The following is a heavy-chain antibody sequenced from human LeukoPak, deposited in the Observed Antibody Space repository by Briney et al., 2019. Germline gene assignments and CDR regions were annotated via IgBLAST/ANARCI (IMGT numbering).Heavy chain of an antibody. CDR3: ARGRGDCSSTSCYDFDY. Sequence: SETLSLTCAVYGGSFSGYYWSWIRQPPGKGLEWIGEINHSGSTNYNPSLKSRVTISEDTSKNQFSLKLSSVTAADTAVYYCARGRGDCSSTSCYDFDYWGQGTLVTVSS. CDR1: GGSFSGYY. V-gene: IGHV4-34*01. D-gene: IGHD2-2*01. J-gene: IGHJ4*02. CDR2: INHSGST.